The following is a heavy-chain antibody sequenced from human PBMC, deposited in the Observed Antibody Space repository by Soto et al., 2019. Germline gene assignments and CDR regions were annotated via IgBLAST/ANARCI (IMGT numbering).Heavy chain of an antibody. CDR3: ARPAFRYNNDAFDI. CDR1: GGSISGRSYY. J-gene: IGHJ3*02. CDR2: IYYSGTT. Sequence: PSETLSLTCAVSGGSISGRSYYWGWIRQPPGKGLEWIGSIYYSGTTYYNSPFKSRVTISIDTSNSQFSLNLNSVTAADTAVYYCARPAFRYNNDAFDIWGQGTMVTVSS. V-gene: IGHV4-39*01. D-gene: IGHD1-20*01.